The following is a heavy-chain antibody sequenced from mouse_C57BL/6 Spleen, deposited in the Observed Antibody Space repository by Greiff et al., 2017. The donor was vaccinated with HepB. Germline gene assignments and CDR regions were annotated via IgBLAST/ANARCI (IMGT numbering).Heavy chain of an antibody. J-gene: IGHJ2*01. CDR1: GFNIKNTY. CDR2: IDPANGNT. CDR3: ARGMDYDYDVEAY. D-gene: IGHD2-4*01. V-gene: IGHV14-3*01. Sequence: DVQLQESVAELVRPGASVKLSCTASGFNIKNTYMHWVKQRPEQGLEWIGRIDPANGNTKYAPKFQGKATITADTSSNTAYLQLSSLTSEDTAIYYCARGMDYDYDVEAYWGQGTTLTVSS.